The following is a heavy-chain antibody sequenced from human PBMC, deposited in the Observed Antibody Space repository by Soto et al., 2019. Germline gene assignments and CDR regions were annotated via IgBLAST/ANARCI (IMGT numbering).Heavy chain of an antibody. V-gene: IGHV4-61*01. Sequence: PSETLSLTCTVSDDSISSGSYYWSWIRQPPGKGLEWIGYIYYSGSTNYNPSLKSRVTISVDTSKNQFSLKLNSMTAADTAVYYCAGHNYGAGSTYFDYWGQGTLVTVSS. CDR3: AGHNYGAGSTYFDY. J-gene: IGHJ4*02. CDR2: IYYSGST. D-gene: IGHD3-10*01. CDR1: DDSISSGSYY.